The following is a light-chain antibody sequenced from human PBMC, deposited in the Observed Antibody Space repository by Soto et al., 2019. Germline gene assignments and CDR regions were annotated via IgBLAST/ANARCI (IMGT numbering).Light chain of an antibody. CDR3: QQYYSYPST. CDR2: AAS. Sequence: DIQMTQSPSTLSESVGDRVTITCRASQTISSWLAWYQQKPGKAPKLLIYAASTLQSGVPSRFSGSGSGTDFTLTISCLQSEDFATYYCQQYYSYPSTFGQRTRLEIK. J-gene: IGKJ5*01. CDR1: QTISSW. V-gene: IGKV1-5*01.